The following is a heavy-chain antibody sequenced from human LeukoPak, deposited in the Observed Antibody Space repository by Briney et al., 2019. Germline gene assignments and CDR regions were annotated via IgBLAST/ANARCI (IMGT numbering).Heavy chain of an antibody. CDR3: ARDGPYSSSPIDY. CDR1: GYDLSSYG. V-gene: IGHV1-18*01. J-gene: IGHJ4*02. CDR2: ISAYNGNT. Sequence: GASVKVSCKASGYDLSSYGISWVRQAPGQGLEWMGWISAYNGNTNYAQKLQGRVTMTTDTSTSTAYMELTSLRSVDTAVYYCARDGPYSSSPIDYWGQGTLVTVSS. D-gene: IGHD6-6*01.